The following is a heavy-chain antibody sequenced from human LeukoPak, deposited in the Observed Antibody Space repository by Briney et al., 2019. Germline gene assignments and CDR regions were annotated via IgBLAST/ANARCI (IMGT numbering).Heavy chain of an antibody. CDR1: GGSISSYY. CDR3: AREVYYYGSGTPDY. CDR2: IYYSGST. J-gene: IGHJ4*02. D-gene: IGHD3-10*01. V-gene: IGHV4-59*12. Sequence: SETLSLTCTVSGGSISSYYWSWIRQPPGKGLEWIGYIYYSGSTNYNPSLKSRVTISVDTSKNQFSLKLTSVTAADTAVYYCAREVYYYGSGTPDYWGQGTLVTVSS.